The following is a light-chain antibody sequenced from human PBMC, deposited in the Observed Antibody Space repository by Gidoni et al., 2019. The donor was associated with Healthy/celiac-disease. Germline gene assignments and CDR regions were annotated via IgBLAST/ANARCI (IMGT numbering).Light chain of an antibody. CDR2: AAS. V-gene: IGKV1-8*01. Sequence: AIRITQSPSSLSASTGDAITITCRASQSISTYLAWYQQKPEKAPKLLIYAASTLQSGVPSRFSGSGSGTNFTLTISYLQSEDFATYYCQQYYGYPRTFGQGTKLEIK. J-gene: IGKJ2*01. CDR1: QSISTY. CDR3: QQYYGYPRT.